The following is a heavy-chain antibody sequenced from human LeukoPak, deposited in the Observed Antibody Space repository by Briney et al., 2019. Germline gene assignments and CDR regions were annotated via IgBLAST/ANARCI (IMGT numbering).Heavy chain of an antibody. V-gene: IGHV1-46*01. J-gene: IGHJ5*02. CDR3: ARDKDLARSYYFRGIAAAGSWFDP. CDR1: GYTFTSYY. Sequence: ASVKVSCKASGYTFTSYYMHWVRQAPGQGLEWMGIINPSGGSTSYAQKFQGRVTMTRDTSTSTVYMELSSLRSEDTAVYYCARDKDLARSYYFRGIAAAGSWFDPWGQGTLVTVSS. CDR2: INPSGGST. D-gene: IGHD6-13*01.